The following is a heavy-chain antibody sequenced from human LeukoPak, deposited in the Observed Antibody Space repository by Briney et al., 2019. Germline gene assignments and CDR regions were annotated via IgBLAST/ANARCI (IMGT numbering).Heavy chain of an antibody. V-gene: IGHV3-23*05. D-gene: IGHD2-15*01. J-gene: IGHJ4*02. CDR1: GFTFSSYG. Sequence: GGSLRLSCAASGFTFSSYGMSWVRQAPGKGLGWVSAIETGGASTYYADSVKGRFSISRDNSKNTLYLQMNSLRAEDTAIYYCAKTLMWSVVVVAATGGFADWGQGTLVTVSS. CDR3: AKTLMWSVVVVAATGGFAD. CDR2: IETGGAST.